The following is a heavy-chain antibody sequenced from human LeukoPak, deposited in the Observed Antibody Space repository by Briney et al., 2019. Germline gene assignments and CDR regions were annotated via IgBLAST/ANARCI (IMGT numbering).Heavy chain of an antibody. CDR2: ISTSTSYI. Sequence: PGGSLRLSCAASGFTFSSYSMNWVRQAPGKGLEWVSSISTSTSYIYYADSVKGRFTISRDNAKKSLYLQMDSLRVEDTAVYYCARDYGRDCSGGSCYHIDYWGQGSLVTVSS. CDR3: ARDYGRDCSGGSCYHIDY. D-gene: IGHD2-15*01. J-gene: IGHJ4*02. CDR1: GFTFSSYS. V-gene: IGHV3-21*01.